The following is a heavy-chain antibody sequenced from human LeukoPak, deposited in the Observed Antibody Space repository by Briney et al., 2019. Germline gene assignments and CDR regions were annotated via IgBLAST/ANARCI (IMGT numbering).Heavy chain of an antibody. Sequence: GGSLRLSCVASGFTFSDYYMSWIRQAPGKGLEWVSYISSSGSTIYYADSVKGRFTMSRDNAQNALYLEMNSLRAEDTAVYYCAREKKTEWTTGAFDMWGQGTMVIVSS. D-gene: IGHD3-3*01. CDR3: AREKKTEWTTGAFDM. CDR2: ISSSGSTI. J-gene: IGHJ3*02. CDR1: GFTFSDYY. V-gene: IGHV3-11*01.